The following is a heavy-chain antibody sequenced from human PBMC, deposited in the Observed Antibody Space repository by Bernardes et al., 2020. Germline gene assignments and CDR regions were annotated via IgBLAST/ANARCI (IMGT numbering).Heavy chain of an antibody. CDR1: GFTFTSRA. Sequence: GGAPRPSRGAPGFTFTSRALSWARQAPGKGLGGVSHISSRGKRADYADSVKGRFIISRDNSKNTMFLQMNSLRAEDTGVYYCGTSDSSSWWAEGRFGHWGQGVLVTVSS. J-gene: IGHJ4*02. CDR2: ISSRGKRA. V-gene: IGHV3-23*01. CDR3: GTSDSSSWWAEGRFGH. D-gene: IGHD3-22*01.